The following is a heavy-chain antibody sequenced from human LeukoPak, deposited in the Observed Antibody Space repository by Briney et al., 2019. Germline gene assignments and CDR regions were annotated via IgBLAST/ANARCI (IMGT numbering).Heavy chain of an antibody. CDR1: GFTFSSYS. CDR3: ARAKSVTMVRDAFDI. V-gene: IGHV3-21*01. Sequence: GGSLRLSCAASGFTFSSYSMNWVRQAPGKGLEWVSSISSSSSYIYYADSVKGRFTISRDNAKNSLYLQMNSLRAEDTAVYYCARAKSVTMVRDAFDIWGQGTMVTVSS. J-gene: IGHJ3*02. D-gene: IGHD3-10*01. CDR2: ISSSSSYI.